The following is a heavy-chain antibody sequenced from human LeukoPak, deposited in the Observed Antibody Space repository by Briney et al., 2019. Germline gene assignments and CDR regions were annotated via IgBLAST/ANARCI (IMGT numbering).Heavy chain of an antibody. D-gene: IGHD3-3*01. Sequence: SESLSHNTAIHGGSFRGYSWSWVRQPPGKGLACSWFICYSGSTNYNPSLKSRVTISVDTSKNQFSLKLSSVTAADTAVYYCARGRITIFGVVVYTAFDIWGQGTMVTVSS. CDR3: ARGRITIFGVVVYTAFDI. V-gene: IGHV4-59*01. J-gene: IGHJ3*02. CDR1: GGSFRGYS. CDR2: ICYSGST.